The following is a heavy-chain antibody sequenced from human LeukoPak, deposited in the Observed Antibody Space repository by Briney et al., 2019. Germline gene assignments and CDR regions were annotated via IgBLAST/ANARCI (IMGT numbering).Heavy chain of an antibody. Sequence: PGGSLRLSCAASGFTFSSYSMNWVRQAPGKGLEWVSSISSSSSYIYYADSVKGRFTISRDNAKNSLYLQMNSLRAEDTAVYYCARVTTGDYYYCYGMDVWGQGTTVTVAS. CDR3: ARVTTGDYYYCYGMDV. CDR1: GFTFSSYS. D-gene: IGHD4-11*01. CDR2: ISSSSSYI. J-gene: IGHJ6*02. V-gene: IGHV3-21*01.